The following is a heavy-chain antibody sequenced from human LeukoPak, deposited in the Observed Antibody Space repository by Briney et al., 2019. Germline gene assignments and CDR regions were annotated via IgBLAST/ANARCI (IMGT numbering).Heavy chain of an antibody. CDR2: IKSKTDGGTT. Sequence: GGSLRLSCAASGFTFSNAWMSWVRQAPGKGLEWVGRIKSKTDGGTTDYAAPVKGRFTISRDDSKNTLYLQMNSLKTEDTAVYYCTTEVYGSGTSWVPRSYYCGMDVWGQGTTVTVSS. D-gene: IGHD3-10*01. CDR1: GFTFSNAW. V-gene: IGHV3-15*01. J-gene: IGHJ6*02. CDR3: TTEVYGSGTSWVPRSYYCGMDV.